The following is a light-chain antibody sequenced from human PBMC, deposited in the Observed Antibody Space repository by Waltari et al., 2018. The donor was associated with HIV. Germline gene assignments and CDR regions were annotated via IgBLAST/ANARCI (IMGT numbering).Light chain of an antibody. J-gene: IGKJ1*01. CDR1: QSINSW. V-gene: IGKV1-5*03. CDR2: KAC. Sequence: DIQMTQSPSTLSASVGDRVTITCRASQSINSWLAWYQQKPGKAPKLLIYKACSLESVVPSRFSGSGSGTEFTRTISSLQPDDFATYYCQQYNSYTWTFGQGTKVEI. CDR3: QQYNSYTWT.